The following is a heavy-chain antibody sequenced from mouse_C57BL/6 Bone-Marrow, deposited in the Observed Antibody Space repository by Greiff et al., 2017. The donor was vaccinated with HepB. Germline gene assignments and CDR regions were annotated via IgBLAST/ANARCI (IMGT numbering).Heavy chain of an antibody. Sequence: EVKLMESGEGLVKPGGSLKLSCAASGFTFSSYAMSWVRQTPEKRLEWVAYISSGGDYIYYADTVKGRFTISRDNARNTLYLQMSSLKYEDTAMYYCTRDWGLGLRFAYWGQGTLVTVSA. J-gene: IGHJ3*01. CDR2: ISSGGDYI. CDR1: GFTFSSYA. V-gene: IGHV5-9-1*02. CDR3: TRDWGLGLRFAY. D-gene: IGHD4-1*01.